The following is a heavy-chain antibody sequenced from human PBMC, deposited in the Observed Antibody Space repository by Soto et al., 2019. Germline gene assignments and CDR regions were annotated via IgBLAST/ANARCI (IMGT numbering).Heavy chain of an antibody. V-gene: IGHV1-3*01. CDR2: INAGNGNT. CDR1: GYTFTSYA. Sequence: ASVKVSCKASGYTFTSYAMHWVRQAPGQRLEWMGWINAGNGNTKYSQKFQGRVTITRDTSASTAYMELSSLRSEDTAVYYCARVYCSGGSCYGIDYWGQGTLVTVSS. CDR3: ARVYCSGGSCYGIDY. J-gene: IGHJ4*02. D-gene: IGHD2-15*01.